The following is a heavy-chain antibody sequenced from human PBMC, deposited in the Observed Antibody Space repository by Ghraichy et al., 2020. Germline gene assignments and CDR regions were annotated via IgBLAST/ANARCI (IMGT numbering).Heavy chain of an antibody. CDR1: GGSISSSSYY. D-gene: IGHD6-19*01. CDR3: ASLSRYSSGWYQVTGGMYL. V-gene: IGHV4-39*01. J-gene: IGHJ6*02. Sequence: SETLSLTCTVSGGSISSSSYYWGWIRQPPGKGLEWIGSIYYSGSTYYNPSLKSRVTISVDTSKNQFSLKLSSVTAADTAVYYCASLSRYSSGWYQVTGGMYLWGQGTTITFSS. CDR2: IYYSGST.